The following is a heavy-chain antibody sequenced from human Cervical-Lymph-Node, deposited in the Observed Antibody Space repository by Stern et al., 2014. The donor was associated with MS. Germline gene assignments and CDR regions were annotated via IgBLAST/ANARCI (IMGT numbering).Heavy chain of an antibody. D-gene: IGHD4/OR15-4a*01. J-gene: IGHJ3*02. V-gene: IGHV5-51*03. CDR3: ARVRRTLLHAFDI. Sequence: VQLVQSGAEVKKPGESLKISCQASGYNFANNWIGWVRQVPGKGLEWMGIINPRDSDARYNPSFRAQVTISADKSTNTASLQWSPLPPSDTAIFFCARVRRTLLHAFDIWGQGTYVTVSS. CDR1: GYNFANNW. CDR2: INPRDSDA.